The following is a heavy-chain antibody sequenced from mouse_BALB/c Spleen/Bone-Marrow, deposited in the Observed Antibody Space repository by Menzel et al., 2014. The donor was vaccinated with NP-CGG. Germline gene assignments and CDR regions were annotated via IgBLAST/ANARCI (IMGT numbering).Heavy chain of an antibody. V-gene: IGHV5-12-2*01. J-gene: IGHJ4*01. CDR2: ISNGGGST. CDR3: ARRVWSRGGDY. D-gene: IGHD2-10*02. Sequence: EVHLVESGGGLVQPGGSLKLSCAASGFTFSSYTMSWVRQTPEKRLEWVAYISNGGGSTYCPDTVKGRFTISRDNAKNTLYLQMSSLKSEDTAMYYCARRVWSRGGDYWGQGTSVTVSS. CDR1: GFTFSSYT.